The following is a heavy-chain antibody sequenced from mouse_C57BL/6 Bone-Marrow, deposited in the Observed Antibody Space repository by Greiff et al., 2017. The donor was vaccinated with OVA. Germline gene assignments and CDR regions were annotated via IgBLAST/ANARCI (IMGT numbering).Heavy chain of an antibody. Sequence: VKLMESGAELVKPGASVKLSCKASGYTFTEYTIHWVKQRSGQGLEWIGWFYPGSGSIKYNEKFKDKATLTADKSSSTVYMELSRLTSEDSAVYFCARHEGGIYDGYFAWFAYWGQGTLVTVSA. D-gene: IGHD2-3*01. CDR1: GYTFTEYT. CDR2: FYPGSGSI. CDR3: ARHEGGIYDGYFAWFAY. J-gene: IGHJ3*01. V-gene: IGHV1-62-2*01.